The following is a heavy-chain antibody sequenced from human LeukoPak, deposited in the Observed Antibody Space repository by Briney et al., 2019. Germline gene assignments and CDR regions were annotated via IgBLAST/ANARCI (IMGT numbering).Heavy chain of an antibody. J-gene: IGHJ4*02. CDR1: GDTFSSYA. CDR3: AKGRGFWGGYYTPGRDYYFAY. D-gene: IGHD3-3*01. V-gene: IGHV1-69*06. Sequence: ASVKVSCKASGDTFSSYAISWVRQAPGQGLEWMGRIIPIFGTANYAQRFQGRVTITADKSTSTAYIELSSLRSEDTAMYYCAKGRGFWGGYYTPGRDYYFAYWGQGTLVTVSS. CDR2: IIPIFGTA.